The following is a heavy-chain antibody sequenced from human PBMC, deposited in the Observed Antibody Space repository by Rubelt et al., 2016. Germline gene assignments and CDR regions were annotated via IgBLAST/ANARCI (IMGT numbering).Heavy chain of an antibody. CDR3: ANVAGDH. Sequence: EVQLVESGGGLVQPGGSLRLSCAASGFTFGNYDMHWVRQAAGKGLEWVSAIGTTGDTYHPGSVKGRFTISVENAKNSVYLEMNNLRVEDTAVYYCANVAGDHWGQGTLVTVSA. CDR2: IGTTGDT. J-gene: IGHJ4*02. CDR1: GFTFGNYD. V-gene: IGHV3-13*01. D-gene: IGHD2-15*01.